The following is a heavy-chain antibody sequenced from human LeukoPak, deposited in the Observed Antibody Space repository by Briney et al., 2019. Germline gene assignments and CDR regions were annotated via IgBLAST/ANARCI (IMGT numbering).Heavy chain of an antibody. CDR1: GFTFSSYA. CDR3: AKGSLISFDS. Sequence: RGSLRLSCAASGFTFSSYAMHWVRQAPGKGLEDVSSISTNGGSTYYANSVKGRFTISRDNSQNMLNLQMNSLRAEDTALYYCAKGSLISFDSWGQGTMVTVSS. V-gene: IGHV3-64*01. J-gene: IGHJ3*02. D-gene: IGHD2-15*01. CDR2: ISTNGGST.